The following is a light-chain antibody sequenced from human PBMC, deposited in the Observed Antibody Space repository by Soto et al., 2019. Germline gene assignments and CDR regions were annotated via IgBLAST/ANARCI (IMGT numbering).Light chain of an antibody. V-gene: IGKV1-8*01. CDR2: AAS. CDR3: QQYYDYPRT. J-gene: IGKJ1*01. CDR1: QAINNY. Sequence: AILMPQSASSLSASAGDRVTITCGASQAINNYLVWSQQKPGKAPKVLIYAASTLQTGVPSRFSGSGSGTDFTLTINWLQPEDFATYYCQQYYDYPRTFGQGTKVDI.